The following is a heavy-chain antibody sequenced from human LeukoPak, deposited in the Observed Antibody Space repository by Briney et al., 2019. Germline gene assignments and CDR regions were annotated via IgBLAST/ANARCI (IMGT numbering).Heavy chain of an antibody. Sequence: SETLSLTCAVCGGSFSGYYWSWIRQPPGKGLEWFGEINHSGSTNYNPSLKSRVTISVDTSKNQFSLKLSSVTAADTAVYYCARWRRATPGFDYWGQGTLVTVSS. CDR2: INHSGST. V-gene: IGHV4-34*01. J-gene: IGHJ4*02. CDR3: ARWRRATPGFDY. CDR1: GGSFSGYY. D-gene: IGHD5-12*01.